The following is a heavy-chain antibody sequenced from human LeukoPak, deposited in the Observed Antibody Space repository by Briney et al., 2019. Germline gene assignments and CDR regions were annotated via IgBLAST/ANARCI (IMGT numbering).Heavy chain of an antibody. CDR2: ISYDGSNK. CDR3: ASSPRYDFWSALYYYMDV. Sequence: GGSLRLSCAGSGFTFSSYAMHWVRQAPGKGLEWVAVISYDGSNKYYADSVKGRFTISRDNSKNTLYLQMNSLRAEDTAVYYCASSPRYDFWSALYYYMDVWGKGTTVTVSS. J-gene: IGHJ6*03. V-gene: IGHV3-30-3*01. D-gene: IGHD3-3*01. CDR1: GFTFSSYA.